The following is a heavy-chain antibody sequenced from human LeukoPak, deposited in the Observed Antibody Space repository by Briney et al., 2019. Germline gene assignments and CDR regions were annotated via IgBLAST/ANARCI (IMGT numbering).Heavy chain of an antibody. V-gene: IGHV3-23*01. J-gene: IGHJ4*02. Sequence: GGSLRLSCAASGFTFSSYAMSWVRQAPGKGLEWVSAISGSGGSTYYADSVKGRFTISRDNSKNTLYLQMNSLRAEDTAVYYCAKGPEQQLVKEVVFDYWGQGTLVTVSS. CDR1: GFTFSSYA. CDR2: ISGSGGST. D-gene: IGHD6-13*01. CDR3: AKGPEQQLVKEVVFDY.